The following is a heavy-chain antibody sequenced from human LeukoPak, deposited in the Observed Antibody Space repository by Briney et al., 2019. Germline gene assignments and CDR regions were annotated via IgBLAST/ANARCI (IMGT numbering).Heavy chain of an antibody. D-gene: IGHD7-27*01. Sequence: SETLSLTCTVSGGSISSYYWSWIRQPPGKGPEWIGYIYYSGSTNHNPSLKSRVTISLDTSKNQFSLKLNSVTAADTAVYYCARSKWGYAFDIWGQGTMVTISS. CDR2: IYYSGST. V-gene: IGHV4-59*01. J-gene: IGHJ3*02. CDR3: ARSKWGYAFDI. CDR1: GGSISSYY.